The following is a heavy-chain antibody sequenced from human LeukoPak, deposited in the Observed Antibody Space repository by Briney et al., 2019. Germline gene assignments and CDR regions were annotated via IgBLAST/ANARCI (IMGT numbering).Heavy chain of an antibody. CDR3: ARWIGSSWWPYNWFDP. CDR2: IYYSGST. Sequence: PSETLSLTCTVSSGSISTSNYYWGWVRQPPGKGLEWIGSIYYSGSTYYNPSLKSRVTISVDTSKNQFSLKLSSVTAADTAVYYCARWIGSSWWPYNWFDPWGQGTLVTVSS. J-gene: IGHJ5*02. CDR1: SGSISTSNYY. V-gene: IGHV4-39*07. D-gene: IGHD6-13*01.